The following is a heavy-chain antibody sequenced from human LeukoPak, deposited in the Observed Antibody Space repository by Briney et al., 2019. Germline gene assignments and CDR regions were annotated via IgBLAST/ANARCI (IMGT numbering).Heavy chain of an antibody. CDR1: GFTFSSYE. V-gene: IGHV3-23*01. Sequence: GGSLRLSCAASGFTFSSYEMNWVRQAPGKGLEWVSSISAGGGSTYYGDSVKGRFTISRDNSKNTLYLQMNSLRAEDTALYYCAKLFHIWGQGTMVTVSS. CDR2: ISAGGGST. CDR3: AKLFHI. J-gene: IGHJ3*02.